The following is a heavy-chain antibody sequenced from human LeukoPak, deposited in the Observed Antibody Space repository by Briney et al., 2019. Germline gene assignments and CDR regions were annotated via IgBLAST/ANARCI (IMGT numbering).Heavy chain of an antibody. CDR3: ARDRQWLAADAFDI. CDR2: INSDGSST. CDR1: GFTFSSYW. J-gene: IGHJ3*02. Sequence: GGSLRLSCAASGFTFSSYWMHWVRQAPGKGLVWVSRINSDGSSTSYADSVKGRFTISRDNAKNSLYLQMNSLRAEDTAVYYCARDRQWLAADAFDIWGQGTMVTVSS. V-gene: IGHV3-74*01. D-gene: IGHD6-19*01.